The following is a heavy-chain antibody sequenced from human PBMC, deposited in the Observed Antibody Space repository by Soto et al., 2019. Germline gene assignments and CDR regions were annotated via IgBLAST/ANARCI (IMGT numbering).Heavy chain of an antibody. CDR3: ARVGNGCFQH. V-gene: IGHV4-34*01. J-gene: IGHJ1*01. Sequence: SETLSLTCAVYGGSFSGYYWSWIRQPPGKGLEWIGEINHSGSTNYNPSLKSRVTISVDTSKNQFSLKLSSVTAADTAVYYCARVGNGCFQHWGQGTLVTVSS. CDR2: INHSGST. D-gene: IGHD1-26*01. CDR1: GGSFSGYY.